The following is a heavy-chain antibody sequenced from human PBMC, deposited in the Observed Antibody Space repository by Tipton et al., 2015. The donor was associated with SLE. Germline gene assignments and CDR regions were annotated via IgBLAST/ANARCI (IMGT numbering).Heavy chain of an antibody. V-gene: IGHV4-34*01. D-gene: IGHD5-24*01. CDR2: INHSGST. Sequence: TLSLTCAVYGGSFSGYYWSWIRQPPGKGLEWIGEINHSGSTNYNPSLKSRVTISVDTSKNQFSLKLSSVTAADTAVYYCARGLVEMATTYYFDYWGQGTLVTVSS. CDR3: ARGLVEMATTYYFDY. CDR1: GGSFSGYY. J-gene: IGHJ4*02.